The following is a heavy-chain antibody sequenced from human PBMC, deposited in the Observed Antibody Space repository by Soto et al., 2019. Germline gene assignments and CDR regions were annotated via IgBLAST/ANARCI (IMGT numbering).Heavy chain of an antibody. CDR2: INPSGGST. Sequence: ASVKVSCKASGYTFTNYYMHWVRQAPGQGLEWVGIINPSGGSTKYAQKFQGRVTMTRDTSTNTVYMELSSLRSEGTAVYYCARDLRPSITVFGVETTAAFDLWGQGTMVTVSS. CDR3: ARDLRPSITVFGVETTAAFDL. V-gene: IGHV1-46*01. CDR1: GYTFTNYY. D-gene: IGHD3-3*01. J-gene: IGHJ3*01.